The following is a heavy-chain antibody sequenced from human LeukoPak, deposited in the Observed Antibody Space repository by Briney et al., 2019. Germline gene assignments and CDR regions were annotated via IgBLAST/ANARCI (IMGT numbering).Heavy chain of an antibody. J-gene: IGHJ1*01. CDR1: GYTFTDSY. Sequence: ASVKVSCKASGYTFTDSYIHWVRQAPGQGLDWMGWINPNSGGTDYAQKFQGRVIMTRDTSITTAYMELSRLRSDDTAVYYCTRASSGWYIYFQQWGQGTLVTVSS. CDR3: TRASSGWYIYFQQ. V-gene: IGHV1-2*02. D-gene: IGHD6-19*01. CDR2: INPNSGGT.